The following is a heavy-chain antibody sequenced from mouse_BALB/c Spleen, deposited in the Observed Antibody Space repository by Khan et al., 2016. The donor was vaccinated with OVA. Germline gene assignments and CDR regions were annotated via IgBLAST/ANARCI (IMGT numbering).Heavy chain of an antibody. J-gene: IGHJ2*01. CDR2: ISYSDFT. Sequence: EVQLQESGPGLVKPSQSLSLTCTVTGYSITSGYAWNWIRQFPGNKLEWMGYISYSDFTNYNPSLKSRLSITRDTSKNQFFLQLSSVTTEDTATYYWARSNYYGYYLDYWGQGATLTVSS. CDR3: ARSNYYGYYLDY. D-gene: IGHD1-1*01. V-gene: IGHV3-2*02. CDR1: GYSITSGYA.